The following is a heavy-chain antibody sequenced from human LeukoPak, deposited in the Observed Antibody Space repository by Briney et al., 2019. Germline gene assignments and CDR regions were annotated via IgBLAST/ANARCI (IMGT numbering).Heavy chain of an antibody. CDR1: GFTSSSYW. Sequence: GGPLRLSCAASGFTSSSYWMHWVRQAPGKGLVWVSRINGDGSTISYADSVKGRFTISRDNAKNTLYLQMNSLRAEDTAVYYCASSIATAGSAAFDMWGQGTMVTVSS. D-gene: IGHD6-13*01. CDR2: INGDGSTI. CDR3: ASSIATAGSAAFDM. J-gene: IGHJ3*02. V-gene: IGHV3-74*01.